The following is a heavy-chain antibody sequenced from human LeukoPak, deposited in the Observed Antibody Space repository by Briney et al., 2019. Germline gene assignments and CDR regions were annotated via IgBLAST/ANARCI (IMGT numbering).Heavy chain of an antibody. CDR3: ARSSSTIFGVVMVSYYYYMDV. V-gene: IGHV4-59*01. CDR1: GGSFSGYY. D-gene: IGHD3-3*01. J-gene: IGHJ6*03. Sequence: SETLSLTCAVYGGSFSGYYWSWIRQPPGKGLKWIGYIYYSGSTNYNPSLKSRVTISVDTSKNQFSLKLSSVTAADTAVYYCARSSSTIFGVVMVSYYYYMDVWGKGTTVTVSS. CDR2: IYYSGST.